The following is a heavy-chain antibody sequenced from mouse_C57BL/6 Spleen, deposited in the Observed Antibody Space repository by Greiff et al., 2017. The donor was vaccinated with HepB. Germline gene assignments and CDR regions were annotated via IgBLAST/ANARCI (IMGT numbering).Heavy chain of an antibody. CDR1: GYTFTSYW. D-gene: IGHD1-1*01. Sequence: QVQLQQPGAELVKPGASVKLSCKASGYTFTSYWMHWVKQRPGQGLEWIGMIHPNSGSTNYNEKFKSKATLTVDKTSSTAYMQLSSLTSEDSAVYYCARGPLLLRGAMDYWGQGTSVTVSS. CDR3: ARGPLLLRGAMDY. V-gene: IGHV1-64*01. J-gene: IGHJ4*01. CDR2: IHPNSGST.